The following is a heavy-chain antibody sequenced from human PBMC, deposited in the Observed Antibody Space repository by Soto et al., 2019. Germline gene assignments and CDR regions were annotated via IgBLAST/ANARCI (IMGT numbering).Heavy chain of an antibody. Sequence: QVQLVQSGAEVKKPGASVKVSCKPSGHSFSAYYMHWVRQAPGQGLEWMGWINPNSSEPKYAQKFQGRVTRTRDRSIRTVYKELSSLRSDDTAVYYFARALTRFLDWIPENYYYGMDVWGQATTVTVSS. J-gene: IGHJ6*02. V-gene: IGHV1-2*02. D-gene: IGHD3-3*01. CDR3: ARALTRFLDWIPENYYYGMDV. CDR2: INPNSSEP. CDR1: GHSFSAYY.